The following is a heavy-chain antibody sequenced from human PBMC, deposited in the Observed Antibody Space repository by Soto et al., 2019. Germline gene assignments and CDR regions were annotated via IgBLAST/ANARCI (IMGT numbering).Heavy chain of an antibody. CDR1: GGSFSGYY. J-gene: IGHJ3*02. V-gene: IGHV4-34*01. CDR3: ARVASADAFDI. Sequence: SETLSLTCAVYGGSFSGYYWVWIRQPPGKGLEWIGSIYYSGTTYYNPSLESRVTISIDTSKNQFSLKLSSVTAADTAVYYCARVASADAFDIWGQGKMVTVSS. CDR2: IYYSGTT.